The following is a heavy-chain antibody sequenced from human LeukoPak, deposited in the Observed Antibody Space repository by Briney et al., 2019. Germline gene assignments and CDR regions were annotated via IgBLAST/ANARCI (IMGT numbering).Heavy chain of an antibody. CDR2: ISPTGDST. CDR1: GLTLSRYA. V-gene: IGHV3-23*01. J-gene: IGHJ6*03. Sequence: GGSLRLSCGASGLTLSRYAVNWVRQAPGRGLEWDSYISPTGDSTLNAEPVKGRFSVSRDNSKNMVYLQMDGLRAEDTATYFCVRKFYFYMDVWGKGTTVTVSS. CDR3: VRKFYFYMDV.